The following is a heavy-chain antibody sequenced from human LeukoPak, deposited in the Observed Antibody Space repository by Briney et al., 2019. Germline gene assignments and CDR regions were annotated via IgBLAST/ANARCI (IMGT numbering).Heavy chain of an antibody. J-gene: IGHJ4*02. Sequence: PGGSLRLSCAASGFTFSNYWMYWVRQAPGKGLVWVSRISSDGSSTSYADSVKGRFTISRDNAKNTLYLQMNSLRAEDTAVYYCARDEYSYGYLGYWGQATLVTVSS. V-gene: IGHV3-74*01. CDR1: GFTFSNYW. CDR2: ISSDGSST. CDR3: ARDEYSYGYLGY. D-gene: IGHD5-18*01.